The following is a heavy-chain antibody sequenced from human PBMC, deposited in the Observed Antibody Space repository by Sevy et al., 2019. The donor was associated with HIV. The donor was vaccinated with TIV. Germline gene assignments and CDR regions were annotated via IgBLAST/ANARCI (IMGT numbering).Heavy chain of an antibody. Sequence: GGSLRLSCAASGFTFSNAWMSWVRQAPGKGLEWVGRIKSKTDGGTTDYAAPVKGRFTISRDDSKNTLYLQMNSVKTEGTGVYYCTAGDPHYYYDSSGPQGSYFDYWGQGTLVTVSS. D-gene: IGHD3-22*01. CDR1: GFTFSNAW. CDR2: IKSKTDGGTT. CDR3: TAGDPHYYYDSSGPQGSYFDY. J-gene: IGHJ4*02. V-gene: IGHV3-15*01.